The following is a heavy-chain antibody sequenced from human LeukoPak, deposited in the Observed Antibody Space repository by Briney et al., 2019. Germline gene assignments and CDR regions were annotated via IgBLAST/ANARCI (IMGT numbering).Heavy chain of an antibody. CDR2: LSGRGSNT. Sequence: GESLRLSCAASGFTFSSYAMSWVRQAPGKGLEWVSGLSGRGSNTHSADSVKGRFIISRDNSKNTLYLRLNSLRAEDTAVYYCAKGDSYGSYWYFALWGRGTLVTVSS. CDR3: AKGDSYGSYWYFAL. V-gene: IGHV3-23*01. CDR1: GFTFSSYA. D-gene: IGHD5-18*01. J-gene: IGHJ2*01.